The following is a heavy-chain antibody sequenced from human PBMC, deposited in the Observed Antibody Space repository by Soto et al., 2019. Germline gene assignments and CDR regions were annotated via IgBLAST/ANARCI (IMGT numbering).Heavy chain of an antibody. CDR2: IWYDGSNK. J-gene: IGHJ6*02. CDR1: GFTFSSYG. V-gene: IGHV3-33*01. CDR3: ARDPTNTIFGVVYILFYGMDV. Sequence: QVQLVESGGGVVQPGRSLRLSCAASGFTFSSYGMHWVRQAPGKGLEWVAVIWYDGSNKYYADSVKGRFTISRDNSKNTLYLQMNSLRAEDTAVYYCARDPTNTIFGVVYILFYGMDVWGQGTTVTVSS. D-gene: IGHD3-3*01.